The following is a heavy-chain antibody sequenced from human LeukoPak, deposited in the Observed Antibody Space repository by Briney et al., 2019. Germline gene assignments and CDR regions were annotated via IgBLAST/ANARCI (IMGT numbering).Heavy chain of an antibody. J-gene: IGHJ4*02. V-gene: IGHV3-48*01. CDR3: ARDWLSMTTVTTGDYY. Sequence: QPGGSLRLSCAASGFTFSSYSMNWVRQAPGKGLDWVSYISSSSNTIYYADSVKGRFTISRDNAKNSLYLQMNSLRAEDTAVYYCARDWLSMTTVTTGDYYWGQGTLVTVSS. D-gene: IGHD4-17*01. CDR1: GFTFSSYS. CDR2: ISSSSNTI.